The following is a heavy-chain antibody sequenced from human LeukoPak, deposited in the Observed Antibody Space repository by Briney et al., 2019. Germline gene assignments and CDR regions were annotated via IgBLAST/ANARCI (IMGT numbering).Heavy chain of an antibody. Sequence: PSETLSLTCTVSGGSLSSSSYYWGWIRQPPGKGLEWIGSIYYSGSTYYNPSLKSRVTISVDTSKNQFSLKLSSVTAADTVVYYCARHLYSYGFRGYNVWGKGTTVTISS. D-gene: IGHD5-18*01. V-gene: IGHV4-39*01. CDR3: ARHLYSYGFRGYNV. J-gene: IGHJ6*04. CDR1: GGSLSSSSYY. CDR2: IYYSGST.